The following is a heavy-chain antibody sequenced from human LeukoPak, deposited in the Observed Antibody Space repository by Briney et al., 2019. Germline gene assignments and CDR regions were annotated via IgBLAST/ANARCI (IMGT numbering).Heavy chain of an antibody. Sequence: GGSLRLSCAASGFTVSSNYMSWVRQAPGKGLEWVSLIYSGSSTFYADSVKGRFTISRDNAKNSLYLQMNSLRAEDTAVYYCARGVVRYFDYWGQGALVTVSS. V-gene: IGHV3-53*01. CDR2: IYSGSST. CDR1: GFTVSSNY. CDR3: ARGVVRYFDY. D-gene: IGHD3-9*01. J-gene: IGHJ4*02.